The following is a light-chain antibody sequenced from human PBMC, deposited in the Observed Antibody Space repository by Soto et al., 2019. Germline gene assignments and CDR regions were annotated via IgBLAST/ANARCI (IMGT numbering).Light chain of an antibody. CDR2: GAS. CDR3: QQYSTSPPIT. V-gene: IGKV3-20*01. CDR1: QTVSSGY. J-gene: IGKJ5*01. Sequence: EIVLTQSPGTLSLSPGERATLSCRASQTVSSGYLAWYQQKPGQAPRLLISGASSRATGIPDRFSGSGSGTDFTLTISRLEPEDFAVYYCQQYSTSPPITFGQGTRLEIK.